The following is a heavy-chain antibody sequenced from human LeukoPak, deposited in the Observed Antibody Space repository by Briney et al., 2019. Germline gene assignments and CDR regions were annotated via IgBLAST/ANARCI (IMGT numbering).Heavy chain of an antibody. Sequence: GGSLRLSCAASGFTFSIYAMNWFRQAPGEGLEWVSGLSGNGRIVNYADSVKGRFTISRDNSKNTLYLQMNSLRAEDTAVYYSAKDRGRPGRFGAAPYSLYGMDVWGQGTTVTVSS. CDR2: LSGNGRIV. J-gene: IGHJ6*02. V-gene: IGHV3-23*01. CDR3: AKDRGRPGRFGAAPYSLYGMDV. D-gene: IGHD3-10*01. CDR1: GFTFSIYA.